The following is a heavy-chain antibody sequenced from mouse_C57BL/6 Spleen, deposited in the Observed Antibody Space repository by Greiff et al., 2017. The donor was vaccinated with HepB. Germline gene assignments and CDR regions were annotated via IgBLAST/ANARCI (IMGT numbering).Heavy chain of an antibody. V-gene: IGHV1-50*01. CDR3: AREFAY. J-gene: IGHJ3*01. Sequence: QVQLKQSGAELVKPGASVKLSCKASGYTFTSYWMQWVKQRPGQGLEWIGEIDPSDSYTNYNQKFKGKATLTVDTSSSTAYMQLSSLTSEDSAVYYCAREFAYGGQGTLVTVSA. CDR1: GYTFTSYW. CDR2: IDPSDSYT.